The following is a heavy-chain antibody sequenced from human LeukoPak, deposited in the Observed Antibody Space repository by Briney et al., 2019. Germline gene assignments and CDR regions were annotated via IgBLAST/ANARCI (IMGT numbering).Heavy chain of an antibody. CDR3: ARAYSGSYYYY. CDR1: GYTFTSYG. CDR2: ISAHNGNT. V-gene: IGHV1-18*01. Sequence: GASVKVSCKASGYTFTSYGISWVRQAPGQGLEWMGWISAHNGNTDYAQKFQGRVTVTTDTSTSTAYMEVRSLRSDDTAVYYCARAYSGSYYYYWGQGTLVTVPS. D-gene: IGHD1-26*01. J-gene: IGHJ4*02.